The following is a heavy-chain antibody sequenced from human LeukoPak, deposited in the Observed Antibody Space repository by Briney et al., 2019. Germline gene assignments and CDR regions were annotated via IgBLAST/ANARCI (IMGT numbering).Heavy chain of an antibody. D-gene: IGHD4-17*01. V-gene: IGHV4-39*07. CDR3: ARLYGDSDY. CDR1: GGSISSSSYY. Sequence: SETLSLTCTVSGGSISSSSYYWGWIRQPPGKGLEWIGSIYYSGSTYYNPSLKSRVTISVDTSKNQFSLKLSSVTAADTAVYYCARLYGDSDYWGQGTLVTVSS. CDR2: IYYSGST. J-gene: IGHJ4*02.